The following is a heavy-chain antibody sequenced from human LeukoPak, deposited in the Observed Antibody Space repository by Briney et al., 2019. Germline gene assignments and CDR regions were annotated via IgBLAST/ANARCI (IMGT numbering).Heavy chain of an antibody. V-gene: IGHV3-33*01. D-gene: IGHD2/OR15-2a*01. CDR3: AREDENTSFDY. Sequence: PGGSLRLSSAASGFTFSNYIMHWVRQAPGEGLEWLALIWYDGSNEYYADSVKGRFTISRDNFKNTLYLQMNSLRAEDTAVYYCAREDENTSFDYWGQGTLVTVSS. CDR1: GFTFSNYI. CDR2: IWYDGSNE. J-gene: IGHJ4*02.